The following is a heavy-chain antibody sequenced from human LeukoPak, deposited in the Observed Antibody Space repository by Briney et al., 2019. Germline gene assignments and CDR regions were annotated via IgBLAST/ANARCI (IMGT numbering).Heavy chain of an antibody. CDR3: AKGQLGIQSSKWFDP. V-gene: IGHV3-30*02. J-gene: IGHJ5*02. D-gene: IGHD7-27*01. CDR2: IRYDGSDK. CDR1: GFTFSSYG. Sequence: GGSQRLSCAASGFTFSSYGMHWVRQAPGKGLEWVAFIRYDGSDKYYADSVKGRFTMSRDNSKNTLYLQMDSLRPEDTAVYYCAKGQLGIQSSKWFDPWGQGTLVTVSS.